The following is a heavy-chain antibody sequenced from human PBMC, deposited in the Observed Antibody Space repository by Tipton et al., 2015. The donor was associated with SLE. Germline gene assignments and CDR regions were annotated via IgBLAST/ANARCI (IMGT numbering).Heavy chain of an antibody. CDR2: TYASGTT. J-gene: IGHJ5*02. CDR1: GVSISNYY. Sequence: GLVKPSETLSLTCSVSGVSISNYYWSWIRQPAGRGLEWIGRTYASGTTNYNPSLNSRVTISLDTSRTQFSLKLSSVTAADTAVYYCAHSTIFGVVPHGWFDPWGQGTLVTVSS. V-gene: IGHV4-4*07. D-gene: IGHD3-3*01. CDR3: AHSTIFGVVPHGWFDP.